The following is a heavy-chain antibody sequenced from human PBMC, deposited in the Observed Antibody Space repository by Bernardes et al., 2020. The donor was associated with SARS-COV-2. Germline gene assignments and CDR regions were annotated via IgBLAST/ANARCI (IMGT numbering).Heavy chain of an antibody. CDR3: ARGGAYQVAGLPYYNYGMDV. D-gene: IGHD6-19*01. CDR1: GYTFTDYY. Sequence: ASVKVSCKASGYTFTDYYIHWVRQAPGQGLEWMAWINPNTGSTNYAQKFQGWVTMTRDKSISTAYMELNRLRSDDTAVYYCARGGAYQVAGLPYYNYGMDVWGQGTTVTVSS. CDR2: INPNTGST. V-gene: IGHV1-2*04. J-gene: IGHJ6*02.